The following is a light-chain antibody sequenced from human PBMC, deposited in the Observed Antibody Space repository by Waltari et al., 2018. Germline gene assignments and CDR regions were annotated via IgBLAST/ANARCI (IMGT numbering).Light chain of an antibody. J-gene: IGLJ1*01. Sequence: QSVLTPPTSVSGDPGQRVTIPCTGRSSYIGAGYAVHGYQKLPGTAPKLLIYDNTNRPSGVPDRFSGSKSGTSASLAITGLQAEDEADYYCQSYDSSLSGFYVFGTGTRVTVL. CDR1: SSYIGAGYA. CDR3: QSYDSSLSGFYV. V-gene: IGLV1-40*01. CDR2: DNT.